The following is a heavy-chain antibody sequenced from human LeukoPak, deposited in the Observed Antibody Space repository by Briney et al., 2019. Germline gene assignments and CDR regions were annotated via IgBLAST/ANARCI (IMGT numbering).Heavy chain of an antibody. J-gene: IGHJ5*02. CDR1: GFTFSSYW. D-gene: IGHD6-13*01. CDR3: ARSGTGIAAADTNWFDH. CDR2: IKQDGSEK. Sequence: GGSLRLSCAAPGFTFSSYWMSWVRQAPGKGLEWVANIKQDGSEKYYVDSVKGRFTISRDNGKNSLYLQMNSLRVEDTAVYYCARSGTGIAAADTNWFDHWGQGTLVTVSS. V-gene: IGHV3-7*01.